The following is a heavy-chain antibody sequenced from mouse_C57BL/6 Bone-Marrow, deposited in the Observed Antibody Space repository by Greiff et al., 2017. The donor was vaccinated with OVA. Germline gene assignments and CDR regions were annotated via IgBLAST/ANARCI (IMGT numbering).Heavy chain of an antibody. CDR3: AILLRSAWFAY. CDR1: GYTFTSYW. V-gene: IGHV1-64*01. Sequence: QVQLKQPGAELVKPGASVKLSCKASGYTFTSYWMHWVKQRPGQGLEWIGMIHPNSGSTNYNEKFKSKATLTVDKSSSTAYMQLSSLTSEDSAVYYCAILLRSAWFAYWGQGTLVTVSA. J-gene: IGHJ3*01. D-gene: IGHD1-1*01. CDR2: IHPNSGST.